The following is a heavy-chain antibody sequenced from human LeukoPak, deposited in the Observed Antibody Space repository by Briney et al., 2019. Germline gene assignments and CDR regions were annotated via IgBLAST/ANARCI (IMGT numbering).Heavy chain of an antibody. J-gene: IGHJ6*03. D-gene: IGHD2-15*01. CDR2: IYSGTT. CDR1: GFTVSANS. Sequence: GGSLRLSCTVPGFTVSANSMSWVRQAPGKGLEWVSFIYSGTTHYSDSVKGRFTISRDNSKNTLYLQMNSLRAEDTAVYYCAKEEEDVGGHYMDVWGKGTTVTVSS. CDR3: AKEEEDVGGHYMDV. V-gene: IGHV3-53*01.